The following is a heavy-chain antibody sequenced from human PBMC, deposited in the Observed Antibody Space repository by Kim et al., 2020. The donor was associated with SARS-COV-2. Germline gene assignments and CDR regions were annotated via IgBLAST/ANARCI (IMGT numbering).Heavy chain of an antibody. CDR2: IYPGDSDT. D-gene: IGHD4-17*01. J-gene: IGHJ6*02. V-gene: IGHV5-51*01. CDR1: GYSFTSYW. Sequence: GESLKISCKGSGYSFTSYWIGWVRQMPGKGLEWMGIIYPGDSDTRYSPSFQGQVTISADKSISTAYLQWSSLKASDTAMYYCAREFTVTTQRHYYYGMDVWGQGTTVTVSS. CDR3: AREFTVTTQRHYYYGMDV.